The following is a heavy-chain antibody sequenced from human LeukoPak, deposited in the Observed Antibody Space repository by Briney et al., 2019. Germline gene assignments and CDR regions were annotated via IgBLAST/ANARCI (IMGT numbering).Heavy chain of an antibody. Sequence: PSETLSLTCTVSGGSISSSSYYWGWIRQPPGKGLEWIGYIYYSDVANYNPSLKSRVSISVDTSKNQFSLKLTSVTAADTAVYYCASDSGGRRDAFNIWGQGTMVTVSS. CDR3: ASDSGGRRDAFNI. V-gene: IGHV4-61*05. D-gene: IGHD2-21*01. CDR1: GGSISSSSYY. CDR2: IYYSDVA. J-gene: IGHJ3*02.